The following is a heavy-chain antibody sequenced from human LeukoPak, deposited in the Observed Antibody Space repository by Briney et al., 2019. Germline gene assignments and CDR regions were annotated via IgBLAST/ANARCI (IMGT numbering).Heavy chain of an antibody. CDR2: ISYDGSNK. Sequence: GGSLRLSCAASGFTFSSYAMHWVRQAPGKGLEWVAVISYDGSNKYYADSVKGRFTISRDNSKNTLYLQMNSLRAEDTAVYYCAREGVVVPAAIRGMDVWGQGTMVTVSS. CDR1: GFTFSSYA. D-gene: IGHD2-2*01. J-gene: IGHJ6*02. CDR3: AREGVVVPAAIRGMDV. V-gene: IGHV3-30-3*01.